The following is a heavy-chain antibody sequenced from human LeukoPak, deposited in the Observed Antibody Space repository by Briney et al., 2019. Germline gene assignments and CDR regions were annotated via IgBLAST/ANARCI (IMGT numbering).Heavy chain of an antibody. CDR1: GFTFSNCA. CDR3: ANRNYDNPGYFGY. CDR2: ISAGGTT. D-gene: IGHD3-3*01. V-gene: IGHV3-23*01. Sequence: PGGSLRLSCAASGFTFSNCALGWVRQAPGKGLEWVSTISAGGTTYDADSVMGRFTISRDNSKNTLYLQMNSLRVEDTAVYYCANRNYDNPGYFGYWGQGTLVTVSS. J-gene: IGHJ4*02.